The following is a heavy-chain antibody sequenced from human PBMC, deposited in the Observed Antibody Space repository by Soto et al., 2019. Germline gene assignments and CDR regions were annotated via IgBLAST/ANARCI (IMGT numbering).Heavy chain of an antibody. D-gene: IGHD3-22*01. V-gene: IGHV3-23*01. CDR3: AKDISSDYYGTFDY. CDR1: GFTFSSYA. Sequence: RGSLRLSWAASGFTFSSYAMSWVRQAPGKGLEWVSVISGGGGSTYYAASVKGRFTISRDNSKNTLFLQMNSLRAEDTAVYYCAKDISSDYYGTFDYWGQGTLVTVSS. CDR2: ISGGGGST. J-gene: IGHJ4*02.